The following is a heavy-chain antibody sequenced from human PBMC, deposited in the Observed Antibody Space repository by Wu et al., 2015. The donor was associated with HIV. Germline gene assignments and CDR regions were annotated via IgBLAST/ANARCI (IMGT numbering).Heavy chain of an antibody. V-gene: IGHV1-69*15. CDR1: GGTFGTYG. D-gene: IGHD5-12*01. J-gene: IGHJ4*02. Sequence: QVQLVQSGAEVKKPGSSVKVSCKASGGTFGTYGISWVRQAPGQGLEWMGRIIPLFGAPNYAQTFQGRVTISADESTNTVYMELRSLRSDDTAVYYCASSGFDSPGGNSDFWGQGTLVTVSS. CDR3: ASSGFDSPGGNSDF. CDR2: IIPLFGAP.